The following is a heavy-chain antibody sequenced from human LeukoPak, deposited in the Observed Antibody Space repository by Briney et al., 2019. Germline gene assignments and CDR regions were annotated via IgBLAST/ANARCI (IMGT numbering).Heavy chain of an antibody. CDR3: ARVPDFIARPCDS. Sequence: PSETLSLTCAVYGGSSSGNYWTLIRLAPGRGLEWVGESSPTGDITGYNPSLKGRATISVDSSKNQFSLKLTSVTAADTGVYYCARVPDFIARPCDSWGPGTLVTVSS. CDR1: GGSSSGNY. V-gene: IGHV4-34*01. D-gene: IGHD2-21*01. J-gene: IGHJ4*02. CDR2: SSPTGDI.